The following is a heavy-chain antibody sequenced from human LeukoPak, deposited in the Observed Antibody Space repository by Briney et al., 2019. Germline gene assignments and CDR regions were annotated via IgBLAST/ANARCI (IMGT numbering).Heavy chain of an antibody. V-gene: IGHV4-59*01. J-gene: IGHJ6*02. CDR1: GGSISSYY. Sequence: SETLSLTCTVSGGSISSYYWSWIRQPPGKGLEWIGYIYYSGSTNYNPSLKSRVTISVDTSKNQFSLKLSSVTAADTAVYYCARAHSPYYYYYGMDVWGQGTTVTVSS. D-gene: IGHD1-26*01. CDR3: ARAHSPYYYYYGMDV. CDR2: IYYSGST.